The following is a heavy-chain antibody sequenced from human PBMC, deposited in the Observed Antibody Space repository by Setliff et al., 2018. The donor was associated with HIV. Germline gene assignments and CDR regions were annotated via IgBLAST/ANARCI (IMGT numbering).Heavy chain of an antibody. J-gene: IGHJ1*01. CDR3: AREGTAEYFQH. D-gene: IGHD1-1*01. CDR2: ISSSSSYT. CDR1: GFTFSSYS. V-gene: IGHV3-21*01. Sequence: GGSLRLSCAASGFTFSSYSMNWVRQAPGKGLEWVSYISSSSSYTHYADSVKGRFTISRDNAKNSLYLQMNSLRAEDAAVYYCAREGTAEYFQHWGQGTLVTVSS.